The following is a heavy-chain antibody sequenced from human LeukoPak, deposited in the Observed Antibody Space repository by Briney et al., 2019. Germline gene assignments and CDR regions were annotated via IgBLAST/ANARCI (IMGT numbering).Heavy chain of an antibody. CDR3: AKEGGDWGEGYFDY. CDR2: ISSSGGTI. D-gene: IGHD7-27*01. V-gene: IGHV3-11*01. CDR1: GFTFSDSY. J-gene: IGHJ4*02. Sequence: GGSLRLSCAASGFTFSDSYMSWIRQVPGKGLEWISYISSSGGTIYYADSVKGRFTISRDNAKNSLYLQMNSLRAEDTAVYYCAKEGGDWGEGYFDYWGQGTLVPVSS.